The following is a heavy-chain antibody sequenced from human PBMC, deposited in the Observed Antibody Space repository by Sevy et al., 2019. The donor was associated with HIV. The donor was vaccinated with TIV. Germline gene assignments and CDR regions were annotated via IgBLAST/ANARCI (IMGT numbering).Heavy chain of an antibody. CDR3: ARDRTYYFDY. Sequence: GGSLRLSCAASGLTFSSYWMSWLRQAPGKGLEWVANIKQDGSEKYYVDSVKGRFTISRDNAKNSLYLQMNSLRAEDTAVYYCARDRTYYFDYWGQGTLVTVSS. V-gene: IGHV3-7*01. CDR1: GLTFSSYW. J-gene: IGHJ4*02. CDR2: IKQDGSEK.